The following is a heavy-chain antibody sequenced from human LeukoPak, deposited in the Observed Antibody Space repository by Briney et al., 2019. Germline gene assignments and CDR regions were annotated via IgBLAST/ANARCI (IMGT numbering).Heavy chain of an antibody. J-gene: IGHJ4*02. CDR2: VYYTGST. V-gene: IGHV4-39*01. Sequence: PSETLPLTCTVSGGSVSSTEFYWGWIRQPPGEGLQWIGNVYYTGSTYYNPSLNSRVTMSVDTSQNQFSLKMTSVTAADTAVYYCARLSKGRYFDYIFDYWGQGTLVTVSS. CDR3: ARLSKGRYFDYIFDY. D-gene: IGHD3-9*01. CDR1: GGSVSSTEFY.